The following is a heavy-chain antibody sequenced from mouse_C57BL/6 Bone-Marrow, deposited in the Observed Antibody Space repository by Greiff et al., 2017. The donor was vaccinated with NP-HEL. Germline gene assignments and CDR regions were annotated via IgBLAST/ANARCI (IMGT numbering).Heavy chain of an antibody. CDR2: IDPNSGGT. CDR1: GYTFTSYW. J-gene: IGHJ4*01. CDR3: ARSSYYGSSYDYAMDY. Sequence: QVQLKESGAELVKPGASVKLSCKASGYTFTSYWMHWVKQRPGRGLEWIGRIDPNSGGTKYNEKFKSKATLTVDKPSSTAYMQLSSLTSEDSAVYYCARSSYYGSSYDYAMDYWGQGTSVTVSS. V-gene: IGHV1-72*01. D-gene: IGHD1-1*01.